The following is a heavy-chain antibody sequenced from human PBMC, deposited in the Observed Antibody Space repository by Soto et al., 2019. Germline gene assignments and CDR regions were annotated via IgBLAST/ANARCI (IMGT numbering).Heavy chain of an antibody. CDR2: IYYSGST. CDR3: ARHPERISIFGVVMGEPPNWFDP. Sequence: PSEILPLTCTVSGGSISSSIYYWGWIRQPPGKGLEWIGSIYYSGSTYYNPSLKSRVTISVDTSKNQFSLKLSSVTAADTTVYYCARHPERISIFGVVMGEPPNWFDPWGQGTLVTVSS. V-gene: IGHV4-39*01. D-gene: IGHD3-3*01. J-gene: IGHJ5*02. CDR1: GGSISSSIYY.